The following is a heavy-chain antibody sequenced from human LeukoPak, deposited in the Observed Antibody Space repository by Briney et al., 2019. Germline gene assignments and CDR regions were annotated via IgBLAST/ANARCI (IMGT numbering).Heavy chain of an antibody. Sequence: PSETLSLTCTVSGGSISSYYWSWIRQPAGKGLEWIGRIYTSGSTYYNPSLKSRVSISVDTSKKQFSLKLSSVTAADTAVYYCARHPGHCSSDSCYGFWFDRWGQGTLVTVSS. J-gene: IGHJ5*02. CDR3: ARHPGHCSSDSCYGFWFDR. CDR1: GGSISSYY. CDR2: IYTSGST. V-gene: IGHV4-4*07. D-gene: IGHD2-2*01.